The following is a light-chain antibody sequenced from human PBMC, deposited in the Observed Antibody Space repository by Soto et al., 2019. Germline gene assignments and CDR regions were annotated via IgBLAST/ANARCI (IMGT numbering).Light chain of an antibody. Sequence: EIVLTQSPDTLSLSPGERATLSCRASQSVSKMFLAWYQQKPGQAPRLLIYAASSRATGIPDRFSGSGSGTEFTLTISRLEPEDFAVYYCQQYATSPYTFGQGTKLEIK. CDR1: QSVSKMF. CDR3: QQYATSPYT. J-gene: IGKJ2*01. CDR2: AAS. V-gene: IGKV3-20*01.